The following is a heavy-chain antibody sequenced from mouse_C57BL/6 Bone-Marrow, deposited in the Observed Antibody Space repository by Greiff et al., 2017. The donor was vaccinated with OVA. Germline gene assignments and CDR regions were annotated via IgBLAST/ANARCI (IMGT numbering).Heavy chain of an antibody. CDR1: GYTFTSYD. CDR3: ARLDDYLFDY. D-gene: IGHD2-4*01. CDR2: IYPRAGGT. J-gene: IGHJ2*01. V-gene: IGHV1-85*01. Sequence: VQLQQSGPELVKPGASVKLSCKASGYTFTSYDINWVKQRPGQGLEWIGWIYPRAGGTKYNEKFKGKATLTVDTSSSTAYMELHSLTSEDSAVYFCARLDDYLFDYWGQGTTLTVSS.